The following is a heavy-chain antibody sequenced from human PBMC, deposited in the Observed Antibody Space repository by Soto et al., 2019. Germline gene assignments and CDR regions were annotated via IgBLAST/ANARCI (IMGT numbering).Heavy chain of an antibody. CDR2: IIPIFGTA. D-gene: IGHD6-19*01. CDR3: ARDPRAAVAGSDCGMDV. V-gene: IGHV1-69*13. Sequence: ASVKVSCKASGGTFSSYAISWVRQAPGQGLEWMGGIIPIFGTANYAQKFQGRVTITADESTSTADMELNSLRSEDTAVYYCARDPRAAVAGSDCGMDVWGQGTTVTVSS. CDR1: GGTFSSYA. J-gene: IGHJ6*02.